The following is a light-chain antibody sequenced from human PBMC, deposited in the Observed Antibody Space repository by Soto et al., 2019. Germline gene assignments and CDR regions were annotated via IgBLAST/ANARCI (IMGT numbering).Light chain of an antibody. V-gene: IGKV3-20*01. CDR1: QSVSNNY. CDR2: GAS. CDR3: QQYGRSPLT. J-gene: IGKJ1*01. Sequence: SVLTQSPGTLSLSPGERATLSCRASQSVSNNYLAWYQQKPGQAPRLLIYGASNRATGIPDRFSGSGSGTDFTLTISRLEPEDFAVYYCQQYGRSPLTFGQGTKVDIK.